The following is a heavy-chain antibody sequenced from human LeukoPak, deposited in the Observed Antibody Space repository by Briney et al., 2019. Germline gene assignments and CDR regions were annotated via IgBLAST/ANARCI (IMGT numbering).Heavy chain of an antibody. CDR3: ARGGSAMLPPDY. V-gene: IGHV3-21*01. CDR2: ISSSSSYI. CDR1: GFTFSSYA. Sequence: GRSLRLSCAASGFTFSSYAMHWVRQAPGKGLEWVSSISSSSSYIYYADSVKGRFTISRDNAKSSLSLQMNSLRAEDTAVYYCARGGSAMLPPDYWGQGTLVTVSS. D-gene: IGHD5-18*01. J-gene: IGHJ4*02.